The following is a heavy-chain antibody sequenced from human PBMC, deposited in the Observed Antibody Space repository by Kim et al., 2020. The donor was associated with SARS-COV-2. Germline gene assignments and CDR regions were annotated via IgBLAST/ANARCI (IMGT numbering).Heavy chain of an antibody. J-gene: IGHJ6*02. CDR1: GGTFSSFA. D-gene: IGHD6-13*01. CDR3: ARVPLGIAAARYGMDV. Sequence: SVKVSCKASGGTFSSFAISWVRQAPGQGLEWMGWIIPIFGTANYAQKFQGRVTITADESTSTAYMELSSLRSEDTAVYYCARVPLGIAAARYGMDVWGQGTTVTVSS. CDR2: IIPIFGTA. V-gene: IGHV1-69*13.